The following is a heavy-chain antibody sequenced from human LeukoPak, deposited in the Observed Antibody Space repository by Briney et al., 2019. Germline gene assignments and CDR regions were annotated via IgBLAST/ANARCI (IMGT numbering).Heavy chain of an antibody. J-gene: IGHJ3*02. CDR2: IYYSGST. CDR1: GGSSSSYY. CDR3: ARVPDNYDFWSGYYTGVAFDI. D-gene: IGHD3-3*01. V-gene: IGHV4-59*01. Sequence: PSETLSLTCTVSGGSSSSYYWSWIRQPPGKGLEWIGYIYYSGSTNYNPSLKSRVTISVDTSKNQFSLKLSSVTAADTAVYYCARVPDNYDFWSGYYTGVAFDIWGQGTMVTVSS.